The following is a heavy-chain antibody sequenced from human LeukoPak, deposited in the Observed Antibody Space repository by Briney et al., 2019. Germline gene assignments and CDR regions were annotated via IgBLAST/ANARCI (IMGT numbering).Heavy chain of an antibody. Sequence: GGSLRLSCAASGFTFSSYWMSWVRQAPGKGLERVANIKQDGSEKYYVDSVKGRFTISRDNAKNSLYLQMNSLRAEDTAVYYCAREGIAAPFDYWGQGTLVTVSS. V-gene: IGHV3-7*03. J-gene: IGHJ4*02. CDR3: AREGIAAPFDY. D-gene: IGHD6-13*01. CDR1: GFTFSSYW. CDR2: IKQDGSEK.